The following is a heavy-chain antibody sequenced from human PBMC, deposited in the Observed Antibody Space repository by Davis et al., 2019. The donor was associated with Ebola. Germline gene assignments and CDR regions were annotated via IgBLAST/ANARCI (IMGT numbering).Heavy chain of an antibody. Sequence: PGGSLRLSCAASGFSFSYYWMTWVRQATGKGLEWVANINQDGSERNFVDSVKGRFTISKDNAKNSLYLQMNSLRAEDTAVYYCARGPGYLIDNWGQGTLVTVSS. V-gene: IGHV3-7*04. CDR2: INQDGSER. J-gene: IGHJ4*02. D-gene: IGHD3-9*01. CDR1: GFSFSYYW. CDR3: ARGPGYLIDN.